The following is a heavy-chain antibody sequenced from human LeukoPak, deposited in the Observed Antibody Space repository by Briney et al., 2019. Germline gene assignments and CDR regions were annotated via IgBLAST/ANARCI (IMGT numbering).Heavy chain of an antibody. V-gene: IGHV3-7*03. CDR3: AKDDMAVAAPYGMDV. D-gene: IGHD6-19*01. J-gene: IGHJ6*02. CDR1: GFTFSSYW. CDR2: IKQDGSEK. Sequence: GGSLRLSCAASGFTFSSYWMSWVRQAPGKGLEWVANIKQDGSEKYYVDSVKGRFTISRDNVKNSLYLQMNSLRAEDTAVYYCAKDDMAVAAPYGMDVWGQGTTVTVSS.